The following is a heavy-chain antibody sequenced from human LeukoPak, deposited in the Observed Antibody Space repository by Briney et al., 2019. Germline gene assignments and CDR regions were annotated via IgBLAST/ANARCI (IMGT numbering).Heavy chain of an antibody. CDR2: VYYSGST. Sequence: SETLSLTCTVSGGSINFYYWGWIRQPPGMGLEWIGYVYYSGSTNYNPSLKSRVTISVDTSKNQFSLKLSSVNAADTAVYFCARHGLTSYDFWGQGTLVTVSS. CDR3: ARHGLTSYDF. CDR1: GGSINFYY. J-gene: IGHJ4*02. D-gene: IGHD2-21*02. V-gene: IGHV4-59*01.